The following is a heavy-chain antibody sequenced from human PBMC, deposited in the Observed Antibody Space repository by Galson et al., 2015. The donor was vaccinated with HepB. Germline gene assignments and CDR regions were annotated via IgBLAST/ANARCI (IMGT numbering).Heavy chain of an antibody. V-gene: IGHV3-30-3*01. Sequence: SLRLSCAASGFTFSSYAMHWVRQAPGKGLEWVAVISYDGSNKYYADSVKGRFTISRDNSKNTLYLQMNSLRAEDTAVYYCARDGPLRFLEWLLYGNWFDPWGQGTLVTVSS. D-gene: IGHD3-3*01. CDR2: ISYDGSNK. J-gene: IGHJ5*02. CDR1: GFTFSSYA. CDR3: ARDGPLRFLEWLLYGNWFDP.